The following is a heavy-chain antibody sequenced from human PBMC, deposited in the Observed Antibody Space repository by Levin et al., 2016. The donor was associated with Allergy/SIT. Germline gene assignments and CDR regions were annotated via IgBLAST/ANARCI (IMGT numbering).Heavy chain of an antibody. CDR1: GGSISSYY. CDR3: ARHYGELFDY. Sequence: SETLSLTCTVSGGSISSYYWSWIRQPPGKGLEWIGYIYYSGSTNYNPSLKSRVTISVDTSKNQFSLKLSSVTAADTAVYYCARHYGELFDYWGQGTLVTVSS. CDR2: IYYSGST. V-gene: IGHV4-59*08. J-gene: IGHJ4*02. D-gene: IGHD4-17*01.